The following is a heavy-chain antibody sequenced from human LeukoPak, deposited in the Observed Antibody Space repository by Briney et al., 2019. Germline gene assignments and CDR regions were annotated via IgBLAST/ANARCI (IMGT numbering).Heavy chain of an antibody. D-gene: IGHD6-19*01. CDR1: GFTLSNYE. J-gene: IGHJ4*02. Sequence: GGSLRLSCTASGFTLSNYEMNWIRQAPGKGPEWVSYISSSGTTIYYADSVKGRFTISRDNAKNSLCLQMNSLRAEDTAVYYCARDAGYSSGWYTYWGQGTLVTVSS. CDR3: ARDAGYSSGWYTY. CDR2: ISSSGTTI. V-gene: IGHV3-48*03.